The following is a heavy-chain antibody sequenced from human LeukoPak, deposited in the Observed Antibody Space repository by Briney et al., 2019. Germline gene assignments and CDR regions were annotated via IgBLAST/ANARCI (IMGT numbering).Heavy chain of an antibody. CDR3: AHRGPGSYSIEY. V-gene: IGHV2-5*02. J-gene: IGHJ4*02. D-gene: IGHD3-10*01. CDR1: GFSLSTSGVG. Sequence: SGPTLVNPTQTLTLTFTFSGFSLSTSGVGVALIRQPPGKALEWLALIYWDDDKRYSPSLKSRLTITKDTSKNQVVLTMTNMDPVDTATYYCAHRGPGSYSIEYWGQGTLVTVSS. CDR2: IYWDDDK.